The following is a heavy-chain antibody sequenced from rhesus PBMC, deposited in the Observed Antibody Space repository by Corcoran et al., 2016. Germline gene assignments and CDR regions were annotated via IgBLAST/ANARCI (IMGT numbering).Heavy chain of an antibody. V-gene: IGHV1-156*01. CDR3: ARVESGSYYNDWYFDL. CDR2: VDPVYGEI. CDR1: GYTCTELS. Sequence: EVQLVQSGAEVKKPGASVKVSCKVSGYTCTELSMHWVRQAPGKGLEWMGGVDPVYGEIIHAEKFQGRVTMTEDTSTDTAYMELSSLRSEDTAVYYCARVESGSYYNDWYFDLWGPGTPITISS. D-gene: IGHD3-16*01. J-gene: IGHJ2*01.